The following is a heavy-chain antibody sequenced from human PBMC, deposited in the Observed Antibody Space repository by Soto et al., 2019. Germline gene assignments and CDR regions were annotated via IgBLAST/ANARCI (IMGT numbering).Heavy chain of an antibody. V-gene: IGHV4-30-4*01. D-gene: IGHD3-22*01. Sequence: LTCTVSGGSISSGDYYWSWIRQPPGKGLEWIGYIYYSGSTYYNPSLKSRVTISVDTSKNQFSLKLSSVTAADTAVYYCARAETYYYDSSGYYFRDNVFDYWGQGTLVTVSS. CDR1: GGSISSGDYY. CDR2: IYYSGST. CDR3: ARAETYYYDSSGYYFRDNVFDY. J-gene: IGHJ4*02.